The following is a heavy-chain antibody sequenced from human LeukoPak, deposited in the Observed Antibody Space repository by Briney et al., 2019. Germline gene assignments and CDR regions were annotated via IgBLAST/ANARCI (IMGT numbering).Heavy chain of an antibody. D-gene: IGHD2-8*01. CDR3: ASGVDDAFDI. CDR1: GFTFSSYA. Sequence: GGSLRLSCAASGFTFSSYAMSWVRQAPGKGLEWVSSISSSSSYIYYADSVKGRFTISRDNAKNSLYLQMNSLRAEDTAVYYCASGVDDAFDIWGQGTMVTVSS. J-gene: IGHJ3*02. V-gene: IGHV3-21*01. CDR2: ISSSSSYI.